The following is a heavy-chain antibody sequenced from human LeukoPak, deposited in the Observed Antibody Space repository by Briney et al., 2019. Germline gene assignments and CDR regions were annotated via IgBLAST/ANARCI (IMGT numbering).Heavy chain of an antibody. CDR3: ARGGPGGITMVRGAYRPNWFDP. Sequence: ASVKVSCKASGYTFTSYDINWVRQATGQGLEWMGWMNPNSGNTGYAQKFQGRVTMTRNTSISTAYMELSSLRSEDTAVYYCARGGPGGITMVRGAYRPNWFDPWGQGTLVTVSS. V-gene: IGHV1-8*01. D-gene: IGHD3-10*01. J-gene: IGHJ5*02. CDR2: MNPNSGNT. CDR1: GYTFTSYD.